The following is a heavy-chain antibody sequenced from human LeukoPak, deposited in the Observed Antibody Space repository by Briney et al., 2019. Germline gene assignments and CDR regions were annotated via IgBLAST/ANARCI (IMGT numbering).Heavy chain of an antibody. J-gene: IGHJ4*02. V-gene: IGHV4-39*07. CDR1: GGSISSSSYY. CDR2: IYYSGST. D-gene: IGHD3-22*01. Sequence: SETLSLTCTVSGGSISSSSYYWGWIRQPPGKGLERIGRIYYSGSTYYNPSLKSRVTISVYTSKNQFSLKLSSVTSADTAVYYCAGGRPSGVVVITMAGVFDYWGQGTLVTVSS. CDR3: AGGRPSGVVVITMAGVFDY.